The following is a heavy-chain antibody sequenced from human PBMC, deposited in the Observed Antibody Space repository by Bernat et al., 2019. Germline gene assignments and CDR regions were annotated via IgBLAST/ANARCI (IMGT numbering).Heavy chain of an antibody. J-gene: IGHJ6*02. CDR2: IYSGGST. V-gene: IGHV3-53*02. CDR1: GFTVSSNY. Sequence: EVQLVETGGGLIQPGGSLRLSCAASGFTVSSNYMSWVRQAPGKGLEWVSVIYSGGSTYYADSVKGRFTTSRDNSKNTLYLQMNSLRAEDTAVYYCARDRYSSSWPYYYYGMDVWGQGTTVTVSS. D-gene: IGHD6-13*01. CDR3: ARDRYSSSWPYYYYGMDV.